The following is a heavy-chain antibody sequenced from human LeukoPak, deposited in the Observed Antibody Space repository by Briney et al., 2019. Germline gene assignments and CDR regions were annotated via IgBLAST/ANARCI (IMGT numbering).Heavy chain of an antibody. CDR1: VNDFIDFY. CDR2: IDPQNSVT. J-gene: IGHJ4*02. Sequence: ASVTVSFKASVNDFIDFYFNWVRQAPGRGLEWVGWIDPQNSVTNYAQGFRGRVNMEASISTSYKEMNSQTTDDPAVYDCVTTSVTHPRARWGQGTLVTVSS. CDR3: VTTSVTHPRAR. V-gene: IGHV1-2*02. D-gene: IGHD5/OR15-5a*01.